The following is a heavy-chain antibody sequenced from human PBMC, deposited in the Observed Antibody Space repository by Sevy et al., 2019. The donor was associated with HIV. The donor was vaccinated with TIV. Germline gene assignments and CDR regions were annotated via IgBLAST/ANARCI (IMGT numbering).Heavy chain of an antibody. CDR2: IKEDGSAK. D-gene: IGHD1-26*01. Sequence: GSLRLSCAASRFTFKTYWMSWVRQAPGKGLEWVGNIKEDGSAKYYADSVRGRFTISRENAKNSLYLQMSSLRVEDTAVYYCARDSPGYGGYSYWGQGTLVTVSS. J-gene: IGHJ4*01. V-gene: IGHV3-7*01. CDR3: ARDSPGYGGYSY. CDR1: RFTFKTYW.